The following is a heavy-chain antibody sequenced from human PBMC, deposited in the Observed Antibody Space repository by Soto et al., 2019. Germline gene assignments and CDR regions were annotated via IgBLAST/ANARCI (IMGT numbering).Heavy chain of an antibody. Sequence: QVQLVQSGAEVKKPGSSVKVSCKASGGTFSSYAISWVRQAPGQGLEWMGGIIPIFGTANYAQKFQGRVTITADESTSTAYMDLSSLRSEDTAVYYCSRDHCSGGSCYWCFVHGAFDIWGHGTMVTVSS. CDR2: IIPIFGTA. CDR1: GGTFSSYA. CDR3: SRDHCSGGSCYWCFVHGAFDI. J-gene: IGHJ3*02. D-gene: IGHD2-15*01. V-gene: IGHV1-69*01.